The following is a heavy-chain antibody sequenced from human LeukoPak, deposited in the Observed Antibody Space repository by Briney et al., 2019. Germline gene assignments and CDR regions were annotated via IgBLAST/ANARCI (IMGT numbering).Heavy chain of an antibody. CDR2: ISYDGSNK. D-gene: IGHD6-13*01. V-gene: IGHV3-30*04. Sequence: GRPLRLSCAASGFTFSSYAMHWVRQAPGKGLEWVAVISYDGSNKYYADSVKGRFTISRDNSKNTLYLQMNSLRAEDTAVYYCASSAAGSSFDYWGQGTLVTVSS. J-gene: IGHJ4*02. CDR1: GFTFSSYA. CDR3: ASSAAGSSFDY.